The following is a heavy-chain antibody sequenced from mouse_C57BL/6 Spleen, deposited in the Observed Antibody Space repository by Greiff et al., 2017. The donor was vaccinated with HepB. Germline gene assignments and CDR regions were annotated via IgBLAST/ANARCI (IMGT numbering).Heavy chain of an antibody. CDR2: ISYDGSN. V-gene: IGHV3-6*01. D-gene: IGHD1-1*01. J-gene: IGHJ2*01. CDR1: GYSITSGYY. Sequence: VQLKQSGPGLVKPSQSLSLTCSVTGYSITSGYYWNWIRQFPGNKLEWMGYISYDGSNNYNPSLKNRISITRDTSKNQIFLKLNSVTTEDTATYYCARGDYGSSYGYWGQGTTLTVSS. CDR3: ARGDYGSSYGY.